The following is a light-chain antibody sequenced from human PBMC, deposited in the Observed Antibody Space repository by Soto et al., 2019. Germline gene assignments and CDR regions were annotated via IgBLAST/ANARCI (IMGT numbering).Light chain of an antibody. CDR2: AAS. CDR3: QQIYSAPLT. V-gene: IGKV1-39*01. CDR1: QSISTF. Sequence: DIQITHSPSSLSASVLYRVTITCRASQSISTFLNWYQQKPGKAPNLLIYAASGLQSGVPSRFSGSGSETEFTLSISSLQPEDFATYFCQQIYSAPLTFGGGTKV. J-gene: IGKJ4*01.